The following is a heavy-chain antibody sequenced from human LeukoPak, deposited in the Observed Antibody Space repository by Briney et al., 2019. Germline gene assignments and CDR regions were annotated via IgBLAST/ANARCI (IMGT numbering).Heavy chain of an antibody. CDR1: GFTFSNAW. J-gene: IGHJ6*02. CDR3: TTTYFSFEYGMDV. Sequence: PGGSLRLSCAASGFTFSNAWMSWVRQAPGKGPEWVGRIKSKTDGGTTDYAAPVKGRFTISRDDSKNTLYLQMNSLKTEDTAVYCCTTTYFSFEYGMDVWGQGTTVTVSS. D-gene: IGHD2/OR15-2a*01. CDR2: IKSKTDGGTT. V-gene: IGHV3-15*01.